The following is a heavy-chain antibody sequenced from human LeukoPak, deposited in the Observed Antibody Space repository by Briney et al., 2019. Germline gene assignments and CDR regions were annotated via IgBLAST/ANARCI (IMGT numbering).Heavy chain of an antibody. Sequence: SVKVSCKASGFTFTSYGFSWVRQAPGQGLEWMGRIIPILGIANYAQKFQGRVTITADKSTSTAYMELSSLRSEDTAVYYCARNLWFGDYYYYYGMDVWGQGTTVTVSS. CDR3: ARNLWFGDYYYYYGMDV. J-gene: IGHJ6*02. CDR2: IIPILGIA. CDR1: GFTFTSYG. V-gene: IGHV1-69*04. D-gene: IGHD3-10*01.